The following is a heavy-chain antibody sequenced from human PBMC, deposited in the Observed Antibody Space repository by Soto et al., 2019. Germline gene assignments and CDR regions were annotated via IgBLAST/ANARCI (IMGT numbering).Heavy chain of an antibody. CDR1: GGSISSSSYY. V-gene: IGHV4-39*01. J-gene: IGHJ3*02. Sequence: QLQLQESGPGLVKPSETLSLTCTVSGGSISSSSYYWGWIRQPPGKGLEWIGSIYYSGSTYYNPSLKSRVTISVDTSKNQFSLKLSSVTAADTAVYYCATPVLPAAGLIDAFDIWGQGTMVTVSS. D-gene: IGHD2-2*01. CDR3: ATPVLPAAGLIDAFDI. CDR2: IYYSGST.